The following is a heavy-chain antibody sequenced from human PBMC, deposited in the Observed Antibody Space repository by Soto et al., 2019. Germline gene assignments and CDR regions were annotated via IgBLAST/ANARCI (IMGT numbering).Heavy chain of an antibody. D-gene: IGHD2-21*02. Sequence: QVRLQESGPGLVKPSQTLSLTCNVSGASISSGTSYWTWIRQHPGEGLEWIGHIYFTGATYSNPSLRSRLTMSVDTSKNQFSLKLTSVTAADTATYYCASIPRRGYSYGIDYWGQGTLVTVSS. CDR3: ASIPRRGYSYGIDY. J-gene: IGHJ4*02. V-gene: IGHV4-31*03. CDR1: GASISSGTSY. CDR2: IYFTGAT.